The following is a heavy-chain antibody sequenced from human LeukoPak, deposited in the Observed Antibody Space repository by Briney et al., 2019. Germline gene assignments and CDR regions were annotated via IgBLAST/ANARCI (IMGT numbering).Heavy chain of an antibody. D-gene: IGHD2-2*02. V-gene: IGHV1-69*05. CDR3: ATGPPAAISYFDY. CDR2: IIPIFGTA. Sequence: SVKVSCKASGYTFTSYGISWVRQAPGQGLEWMGGIIPIFGTANYAQKFQGRVTITTDESTSTAYMELSSLRSEDTAVYYCATGPPAAISYFDYWGQGTLVTVSS. CDR1: GYTFTSYG. J-gene: IGHJ4*02.